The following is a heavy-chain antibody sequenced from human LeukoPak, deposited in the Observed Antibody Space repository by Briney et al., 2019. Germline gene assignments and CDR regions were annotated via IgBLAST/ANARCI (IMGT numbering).Heavy chain of an antibody. CDR3: ARTVGWLHLNWYFDL. J-gene: IGHJ2*01. CDR2: IYTSGST. Sequence: SETLSLTCTVSGGSISSGSYYWSWIRQPAGKGLEWIGRIYTSGSTNYNPSLKSRVTISVDTSKNQFSLKLSSVTAADTAVYYCARTVGWLHLNWYFDLWGRGTLVTVSS. CDR1: GGSISSGSYY. D-gene: IGHD5-24*01. V-gene: IGHV4-61*02.